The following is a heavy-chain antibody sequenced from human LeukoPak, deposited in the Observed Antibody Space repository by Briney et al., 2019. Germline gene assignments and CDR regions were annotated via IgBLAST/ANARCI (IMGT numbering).Heavy chain of an antibody. Sequence: GGSLRLSCAVSGLKLNNYEMNSVRQAPGKVLEWVSYISSSGATIYYADSVKGRFTISRDNAKNSLSLQMNSLKADDTAVYYCATWSGEGFDYWGQGTLVTVSS. CDR1: GLKLNNYE. CDR3: ATWSGEGFDY. V-gene: IGHV3-48*03. CDR2: ISSSGATI. J-gene: IGHJ4*02. D-gene: IGHD7-27*01.